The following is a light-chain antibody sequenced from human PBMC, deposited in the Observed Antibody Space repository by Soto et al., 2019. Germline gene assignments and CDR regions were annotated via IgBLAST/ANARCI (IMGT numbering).Light chain of an antibody. CDR3: CSFTSSSTL. V-gene: IGLV2-18*02. Sequence: QSALTQPPSVSGSPGQSGTISCTGTSSDVGTNNRVSWYQQPPGTAPKLMIYEVSNRPSGVPDRFSGSRSGNTASLTISGLQAEDEADYYCCSFTSSSTLFGGGTKLTVL. CDR1: SSDVGTNNR. CDR2: EVS. J-gene: IGLJ2*01.